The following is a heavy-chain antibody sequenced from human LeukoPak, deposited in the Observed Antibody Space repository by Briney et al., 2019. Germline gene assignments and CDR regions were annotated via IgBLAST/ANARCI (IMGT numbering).Heavy chain of an antibody. D-gene: IGHD4-17*01. Sequence: GGSLRLSCAASGFTFSNAWMSWVRQAPGKGLEWVGRIKSKTDGGTTDYAAPVKGRFTISRDDSKNTLYLQMNSLKTEDTAVYYCTTRPPTTAQFLIDYWGQGTLVTVSS. CDR2: IKSKTDGGTT. CDR1: GFTFSNAW. J-gene: IGHJ4*02. V-gene: IGHV3-15*01. CDR3: TTRPPTTAQFLIDY.